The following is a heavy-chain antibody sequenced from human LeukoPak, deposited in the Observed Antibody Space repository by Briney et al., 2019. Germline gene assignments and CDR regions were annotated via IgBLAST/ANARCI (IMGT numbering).Heavy chain of an antibody. J-gene: IGHJ4*02. CDR1: GGTFSSYA. V-gene: IGHV1-69*13. CDR3: ARFNGYYGSGSYNPFDY. Sequence: ASVKVSCKASGGTFSSYAISWVRQAPGQGLEWMGGIIPIFGTANYAQKFQGRVTITADESTSTAYMELRSLRSDDTAVYYCARFNGYYGSGSYNPFDYWGQGTLVTVSS. CDR2: IIPIFGTA. D-gene: IGHD3-10*01.